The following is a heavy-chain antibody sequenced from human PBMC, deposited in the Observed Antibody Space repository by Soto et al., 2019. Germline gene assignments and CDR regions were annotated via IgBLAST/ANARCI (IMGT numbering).Heavy chain of an antibody. V-gene: IGHV3-21*01. CDR3: ARDALGVPDY. CDR1: GFTFSSYS. D-gene: IGHD3-16*01. J-gene: IGHJ4*02. CDR2: ISSSSSYI. Sequence: EVQLVESGGGLVKPGGSLRLSCAASGFTFSSYSMNWVREAPGKGLEWVSSISSSSSYIYYADSVKGRFTISRDNAKNSLYLQMNSLGAEDTAVYYCARDALGVPDYWGQGTLVTVSS.